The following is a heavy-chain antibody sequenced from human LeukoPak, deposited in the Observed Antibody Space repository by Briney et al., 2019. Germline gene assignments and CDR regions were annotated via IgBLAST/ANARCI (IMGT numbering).Heavy chain of an antibody. J-gene: IGHJ6*02. CDR2: IRSKAYGGTT. V-gene: IGHV3-49*03. D-gene: IGHD6-13*01. Sequence: GGSLRLSCTASGFTFGDYAMSWFRQAPGKGLEWVGFIRSKAYGGTTEYAASVKGRFTISRDDSKSIAYLQMNSLKTEDTAVYYCTREAIIAAAGPYGMDVWGQGTTVTVSS. CDR3: TREAIIAAAGPYGMDV. CDR1: GFTFGDYA.